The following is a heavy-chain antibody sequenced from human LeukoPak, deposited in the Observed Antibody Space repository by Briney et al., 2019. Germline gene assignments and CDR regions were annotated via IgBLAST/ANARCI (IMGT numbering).Heavy chain of an antibody. D-gene: IGHD5-18*01. CDR1: GFTFSSYS. J-gene: IGHJ4*02. V-gene: IGHV3-21*01. CDR3: ARDTRGYSYGAADH. Sequence: GGSLRLSCAASGFTFSSYSMNWVRQAPGKGLEWVSSISSSSTYIYYADSVKGRFTISRDNAKSSLYLQMNSLRAEDTAVYYCARDTRGYSYGAADHWGQGTLVTVSS. CDR2: ISSSSTYI.